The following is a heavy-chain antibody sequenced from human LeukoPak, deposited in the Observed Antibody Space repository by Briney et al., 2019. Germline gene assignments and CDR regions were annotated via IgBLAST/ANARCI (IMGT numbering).Heavy chain of an antibody. CDR3: ARVAGRGDAMTVDY. CDR1: GGSISSGGYF. J-gene: IGHJ4*02. Sequence: SQTLPLTCTVSGGSISSGGYFWSWIRPHPGKGLEWIGYIYHSGSTYYNTSLRSRVTISVDTSKNQFFLKLNSVTAADTAVYYCARVAGRGDAMTVDYWGQGTLVTVSS. V-gene: IGHV4-31*03. CDR2: IYHSGST.